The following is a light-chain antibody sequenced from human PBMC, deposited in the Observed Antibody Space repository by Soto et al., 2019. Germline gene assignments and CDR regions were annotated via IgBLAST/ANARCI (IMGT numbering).Light chain of an antibody. J-gene: IGKJ1*01. V-gene: IGKV1-39*01. CDR1: QSISNY. CDR3: QQANSFPRT. Sequence: DFQMTLSPSSLSTSVGDRVSITCWASQSISNYLNWYQQKPGKAPKLLIYAASSLQSGVPSRFSGSGSGTDFTLTISSLQPEDFATYYCQQANSFPRTFGQGTKVDIK. CDR2: AAS.